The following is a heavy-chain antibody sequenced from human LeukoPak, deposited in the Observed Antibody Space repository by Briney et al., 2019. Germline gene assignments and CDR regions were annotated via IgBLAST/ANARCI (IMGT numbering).Heavy chain of an antibody. CDR1: GYTFTGYY. CDR2: INPNSGGT. J-gene: IGHJ4*02. Sequence: ASVKVSCKASGYTFTGYYMHWVRQAPGQGLEWMGWINPNSGGTNYAQKFQGRVTMTRDTSISTAYMELSRLRSDDTAVYYCARVAYSSSVRDYWGQGTLVTVSS. CDR3: ARVAYSSSVRDY. D-gene: IGHD6-6*01. V-gene: IGHV1-2*02.